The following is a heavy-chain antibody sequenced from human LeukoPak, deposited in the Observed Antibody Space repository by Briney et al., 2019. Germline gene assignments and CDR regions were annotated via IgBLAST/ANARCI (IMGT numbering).Heavy chain of an antibody. CDR3: ARANLGRPVGHCSGGSCYSDSSWFDP. CDR2: IIPIFGIA. J-gene: IGHJ5*02. D-gene: IGHD2-15*01. Sequence: SVKVSCTASGGTFSSYAISWVRQAPGQALEWMGRIIPIFGIANYAQKFQGRVTITADKSTSTAYMELSSLRSEDTAVYYCARANLGRPVGHCSGGSCYSDSSWFDPWGQGTLVTVSS. CDR1: GGTFSSYA. V-gene: IGHV1-69*04.